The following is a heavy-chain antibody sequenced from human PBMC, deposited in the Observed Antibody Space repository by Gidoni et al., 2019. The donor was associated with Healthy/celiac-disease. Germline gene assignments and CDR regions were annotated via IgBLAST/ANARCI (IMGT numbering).Heavy chain of an antibody. J-gene: IGHJ4*02. CDR3: ARSITMVRGAADY. CDR1: GGSFSGYY. D-gene: IGHD3-10*01. CDR2: INHSGST. V-gene: IGHV4-34*01. Sequence: QVQLQQWGAGLLKPSETLSLTCAVYGGSFSGYYWRWIRQPPGKGLEWIGEINHSGSTNYNPSLKSRVTISVDTSKNQCSLKLSSVTAADTAVYYCARSITMVRGAADYWGQGTLVTVSS.